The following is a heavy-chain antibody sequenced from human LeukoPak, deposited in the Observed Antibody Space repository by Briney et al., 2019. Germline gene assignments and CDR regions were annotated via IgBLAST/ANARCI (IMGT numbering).Heavy chain of an antibody. CDR3: AREGRDYYDSSGYYAFDI. CDR2: IYTSGST. Sequence: SETLSLTCTVSGGSISSYYWSWIRQPAGKGLEWIGRIYTSGSTNYNPSLESRVTISVDTSKNQFSLKLSSVTAADTAVYYCAREGRDYYDSSGYYAFDIWGQGTMVTVSS. J-gene: IGHJ3*02. D-gene: IGHD3-22*01. CDR1: GGSISSYY. V-gene: IGHV4-4*07.